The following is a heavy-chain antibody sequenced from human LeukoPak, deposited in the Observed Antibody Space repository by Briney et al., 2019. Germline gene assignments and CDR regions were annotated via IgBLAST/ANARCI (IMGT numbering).Heavy chain of an antibody. D-gene: IGHD2-21*02. CDR2: LSSDGSDK. J-gene: IGHJ4*02. V-gene: IGHV3-30-3*01. CDR1: GFTFTKYS. Sequence: PGRSLRLSCAASGFTFTKYSLHWVRQAPGKGLEWVGVLSSDGSDKYYAAAVRGRFTISRDNSKNTLYLQMDSLRVDDTAVYYCARDSLRGDFESPTGYWGQGTLVTVSS. CDR3: ARDSLRGDFESPTGY.